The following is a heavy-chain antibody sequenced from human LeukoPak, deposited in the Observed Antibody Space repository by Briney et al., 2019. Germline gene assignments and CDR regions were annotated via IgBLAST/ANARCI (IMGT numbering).Heavy chain of an antibody. Sequence: SETLSLTCTVSGGSISSSSYYWGWIRQPPGKGLEWIGSIYYSGSTYYNPSLKSRVTISVDTSKNQFSLKLSSVTAADTAVYYCGRVYSSGLAGKYFQHWGQGNLVTVSS. V-gene: IGHV4-39*07. J-gene: IGHJ1*01. CDR3: GRVYSSGLAGKYFQH. CDR2: IYYSGST. D-gene: IGHD6-19*01. CDR1: GGSISSSSYY.